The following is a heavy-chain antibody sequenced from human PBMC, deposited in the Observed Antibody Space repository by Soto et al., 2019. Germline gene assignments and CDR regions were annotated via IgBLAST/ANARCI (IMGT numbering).Heavy chain of an antibody. J-gene: IGHJ4*02. CDR1: GYSFTTHW. Sequence: GESLKISCEGSGYSFTTHWVGWVRQMPGKGLEWMGIIYPGDSDTRYSPPFQGQVTISADKSINTAYLQWSSLKASDTAIYYCARQNGPNAVSPYFDYWGQGTLVTVSS. CDR3: ARQNGPNAVSPYFDY. V-gene: IGHV5-51*01. D-gene: IGHD1-1*01. CDR2: IYPGDSDT.